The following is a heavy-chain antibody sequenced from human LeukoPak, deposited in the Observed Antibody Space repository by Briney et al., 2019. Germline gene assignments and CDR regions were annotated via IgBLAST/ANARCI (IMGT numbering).Heavy chain of an antibody. V-gene: IGHV3-53*01. Sequence: GGSPRLSCAASGFTVSSNYMSWVRQAPGKGLEWVSVIYSGGSTYYADSVKGRFTISRDNSKNTLYLQMNSLRAEDTAVYYCARDRFGENAFDIWGQGTMVTVSS. CDR2: IYSGGST. D-gene: IGHD3-10*01. J-gene: IGHJ3*02. CDR3: ARDRFGENAFDI. CDR1: GFTVSSNY.